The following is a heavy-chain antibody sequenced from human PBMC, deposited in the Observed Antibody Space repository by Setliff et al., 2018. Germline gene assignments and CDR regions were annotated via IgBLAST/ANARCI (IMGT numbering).Heavy chain of an antibody. CDR2: INPHASEK. V-gene: IGHV3-7*01. J-gene: IGHJ4*02. CDR3: FGAGNCSY. D-gene: IGHD2-15*01. Sequence: GGSLRLSCTASGFSYSNCWVSWVRQAPGNGLEWLASINPHASEKYYVDSVKGRFTISRDNAKNSLSLQMNNLRTEDTAVYYCFGAGNCSYWGQGTLVTVSS. CDR1: GFSYSNCW.